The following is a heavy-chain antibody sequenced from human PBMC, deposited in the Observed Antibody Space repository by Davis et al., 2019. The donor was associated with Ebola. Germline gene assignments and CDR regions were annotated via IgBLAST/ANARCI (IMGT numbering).Heavy chain of an antibody. CDR3: ARPGLAPLHS. CDR1: GFIFSTYE. V-gene: IGHV3-48*03. Sequence: PGGSLRLSCVASGFIFSTYEMNWVRQAPGKGLEWISYISSSGNTMYYIDSVKGRFTISRDNAKSSLHLQMNSLWAEDTAVYYCARPGLAPLHSWGQGTLVTVSS. CDR2: ISSSGNTM. J-gene: IGHJ4*02.